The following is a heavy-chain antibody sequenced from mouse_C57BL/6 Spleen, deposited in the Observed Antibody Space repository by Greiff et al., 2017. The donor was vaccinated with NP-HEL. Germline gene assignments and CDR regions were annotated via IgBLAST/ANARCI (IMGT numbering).Heavy chain of an antibody. V-gene: IGHV1-7*01. D-gene: IGHD1-1*01. CDR1: GYTFTSYW. J-gene: IGHJ3*01. CDR3: ARDYYGSSLFAY. Sequence: QVHVKQSGAELAKPGASVKLSCKASGYTFTSYWMHWVKQRPGQGLEWIGYINPSSGYTKYNQKFKDKATLTADKSSSTAYMQLSSLTYEDSAVYYCARDYYGSSLFAYWGQRTLVTVSA. CDR2: INPSSGYT.